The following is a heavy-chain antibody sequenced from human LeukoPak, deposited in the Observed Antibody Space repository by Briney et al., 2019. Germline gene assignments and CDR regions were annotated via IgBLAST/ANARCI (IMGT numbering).Heavy chain of an antibody. D-gene: IGHD3-3*01. CDR3: ARYAQVSGYATLNYYYYYMDV. V-gene: IGHV1-2*02. Sequence: ASVKVSCKASGYTFTGYYMHWVRQAPGQGLEWMGWINPNNGGTNYAQKFQGRVTMTRDTSISTAYMELSRLRSDDTAVYYCARYAQVSGYATLNYYYYYMDVWGKGTTVTVSS. CDR1: GYTFTGYY. CDR2: INPNNGGT. J-gene: IGHJ6*03.